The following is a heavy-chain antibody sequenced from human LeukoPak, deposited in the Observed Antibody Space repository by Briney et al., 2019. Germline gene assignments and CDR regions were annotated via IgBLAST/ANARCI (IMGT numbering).Heavy chain of an antibody. V-gene: IGHV3-48*03. Sequence: GGSLRLSCAASGFTFSSYEMNWVRQAPGKGLEWVSYISSSGSTIYYADSVKGRFTISRDNAKNSLYLQMNSLRAEDMALYYCAKDATSGSYRRWGAFDIWGQGTMVTVSS. D-gene: IGHD1-26*01. CDR1: GFTFSSYE. CDR3: AKDATSGSYRRWGAFDI. J-gene: IGHJ3*02. CDR2: ISSSGSTI.